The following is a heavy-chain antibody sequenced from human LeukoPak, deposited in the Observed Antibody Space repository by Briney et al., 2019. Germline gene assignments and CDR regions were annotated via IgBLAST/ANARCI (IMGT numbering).Heavy chain of an antibody. CDR2: INPNSGGT. CDR1: GYTFTGYY. CDR3: ARDLNDFWSGYLVGNWFDP. Sequence: GASVKVSCKASGYTFTGYYMHWVRQAPGQGLEWMGWINPNSGGTNYAQKFQGRVTMTRDTSISTAYMELSRLRSDDTAVYYCARDLNDFWSGYLVGNWFDPWGQGTLVTVSS. J-gene: IGHJ5*02. D-gene: IGHD3-3*01. V-gene: IGHV1-2*02.